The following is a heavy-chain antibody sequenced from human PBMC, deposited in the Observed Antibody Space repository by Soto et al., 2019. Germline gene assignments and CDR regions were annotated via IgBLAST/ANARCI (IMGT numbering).Heavy chain of an antibody. D-gene: IGHD3-10*01. CDR1: GGSISSSSYY. CDR2: IYYSGST. V-gene: IGHV4-39*01. Sequence: QLQLQESGPGLVKPSETLTLTCTVSGGSISSSSYYWGWIRQPPGKGLEWIGSIYYSGSTYYNPSLKSRVTISVDTSKNQFSLKLSSVTAADTAVYYCARLSGGGMDVWGQGTTVTVSS. CDR3: ARLSGGGMDV. J-gene: IGHJ6*02.